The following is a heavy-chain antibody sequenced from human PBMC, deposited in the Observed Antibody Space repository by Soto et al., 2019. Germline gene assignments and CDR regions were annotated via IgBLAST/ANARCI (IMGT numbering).Heavy chain of an antibody. D-gene: IGHD6-13*01. CDR1: GGTFSSYA. CDR3: AREQYSSPPYYHYDMDV. V-gene: IGHV1-69*01. CDR2: VIPIFGTA. J-gene: IGHJ6*02. Sequence: QVQLVQSGAEVKKPGSSVKVSCKASGGTFSSYAISWVRQAPGQGLEWMGGVIPIFGTANYAQKFQGRVTITADETTSTSYMDPSRLRPDDTAVYYCAREQYSSPPYYHYDMDVRGQGTTLTVSS.